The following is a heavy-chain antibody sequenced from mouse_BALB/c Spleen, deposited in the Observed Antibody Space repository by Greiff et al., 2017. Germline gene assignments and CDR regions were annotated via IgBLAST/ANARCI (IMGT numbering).Heavy chain of an antibody. D-gene: IGHD1-1*01. CDR3: ARQGITTVVDAMDY. V-gene: IGHV1S137*01. CDR1: GYTFTDYA. Sequence: QVQLQQSGAELVRPGVSVKISCKGSGYTFTDYAMHWVKQSHAKSLEWIGVISTYYGDASYNQKFKGKATMTVDKSSSTAYMELARLTSEDSAIYYCARQGITTVVDAMDYWGQGTSVTVSS. J-gene: IGHJ4*01. CDR2: ISTYYGDA.